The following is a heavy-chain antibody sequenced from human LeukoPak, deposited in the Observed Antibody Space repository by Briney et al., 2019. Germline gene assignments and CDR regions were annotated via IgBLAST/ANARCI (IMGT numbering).Heavy chain of an antibody. V-gene: IGHV3-48*03. J-gene: IGHJ4*02. D-gene: IGHD2-2*01. CDR2: ISSSGSSI. Sequence: GGSLRLSCAASGFTFSNYEMNWVRQAPGKGLEWVAYISSSGSSINYADSVKGRFTTSRDNAENSLSLQMNSLRAEDTAVYYCSRVACSSTTCYLAYWGQGTLVTVSS. CDR1: GFTFSNYE. CDR3: SRVACSSTTCYLAY.